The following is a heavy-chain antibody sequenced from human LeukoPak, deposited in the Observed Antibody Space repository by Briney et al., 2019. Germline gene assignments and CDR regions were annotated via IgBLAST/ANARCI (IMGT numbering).Heavy chain of an antibody. CDR2: VNRDGSET. Sequence: GGSLRLSCAASGFAFSSHWMTWVRQVPGRGPEWVANVNRDGSETYYLDSVKGRFTISKDNAKNSLYLQMNSLRAEDTALYHCARNNGMDVWGQGTAVMVSS. V-gene: IGHV3-7*03. CDR3: ARNNGMDV. J-gene: IGHJ6*02. CDR1: GFAFSSHW.